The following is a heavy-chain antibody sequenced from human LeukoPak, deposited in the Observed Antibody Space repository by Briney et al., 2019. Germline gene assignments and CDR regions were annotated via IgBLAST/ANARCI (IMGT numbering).Heavy chain of an antibody. CDR3: AKDKGLNPAYYDY. J-gene: IGHJ4*02. Sequence: GRSLRLSCAASGFTVDDYAMHWVRQAPGKGLEWVSGISWNSGSIGYADSVKGRFTISRDNAKNSLYLQMNSLRAEDTALYYCAKDKGLNPAYYDYWGQGTLVTVSS. D-gene: IGHD2-21*01. V-gene: IGHV3-9*01. CDR1: GFTVDDYA. CDR2: ISWNSGSI.